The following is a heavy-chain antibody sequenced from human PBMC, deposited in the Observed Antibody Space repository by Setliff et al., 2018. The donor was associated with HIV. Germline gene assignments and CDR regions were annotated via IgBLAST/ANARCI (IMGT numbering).Heavy chain of an antibody. V-gene: IGHV4-39*01. CDR3: TRYRGPPWDAFDI. CDR1: GGSITSSGYH. Sequence: SETLSLTCSVSGGSITSSGYHWGWIRQPPGKGLEWIGNIYYSGDTFYNASLRSRLTLSVDTSKNPFSRKLNSVTASDTAMYYCTRYRGPPWDAFDIWGHGTMVTVSS. CDR2: IYYSGDT. J-gene: IGHJ3*02.